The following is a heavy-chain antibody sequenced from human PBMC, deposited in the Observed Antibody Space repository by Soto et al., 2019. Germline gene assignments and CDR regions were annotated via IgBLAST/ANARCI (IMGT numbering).Heavy chain of an antibody. D-gene: IGHD1-26*01. Sequence: QVQLVESGGGVVQPGRSLRLSCAASGFTFSSYAMHWVRQAPGKGLEWVAVISYDGSNKYYADTVKGRFTISRDNSKNTLYLQMNSLGDEDTAVYYCARGQRELRGHFDYWGQGTLVTVSS. J-gene: IGHJ4*02. V-gene: IGHV3-30-3*01. CDR3: ARGQRELRGHFDY. CDR1: GFTFSSYA. CDR2: ISYDGSNK.